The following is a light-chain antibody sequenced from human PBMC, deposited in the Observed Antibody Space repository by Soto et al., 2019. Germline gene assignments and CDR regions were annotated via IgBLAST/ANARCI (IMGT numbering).Light chain of an antibody. J-gene: IGKJ5*01. V-gene: IGKV1-39*01. CDR2: VAS. Sequence: IQMTQSPSALSASVDDRFTITCRGSQNIINYLNWYQQKPGKAPQLLIYVASRLESGVPSRFSGSGSGTDFTLTISSLQPEDFATYYCQQSYNAQITFGQGTRLEIK. CDR1: QNIINY. CDR3: QQSYNAQIT.